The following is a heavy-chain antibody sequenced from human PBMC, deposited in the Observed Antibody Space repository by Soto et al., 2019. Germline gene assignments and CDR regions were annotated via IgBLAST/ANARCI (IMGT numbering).Heavy chain of an antibody. CDR3: ARDVGSSSARLDY. CDR1: GFTFSSYA. J-gene: IGHJ4*02. V-gene: IGHV3-30-3*01. D-gene: IGHD6-6*01. Sequence: GGSLRLSCAASGFTFSSYAMHWVRQAPGKGLEWVAVISYDGSNKYYADSVKGRFTISRDNSKNTLYLQMNSLRAEDTAVYYCARDVGSSSARLDYWGQGTLVTVSS. CDR2: ISYDGSNK.